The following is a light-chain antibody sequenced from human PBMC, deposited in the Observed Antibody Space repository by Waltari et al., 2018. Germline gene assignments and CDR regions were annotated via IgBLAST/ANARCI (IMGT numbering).Light chain of an antibody. Sequence: DIQMTQSPSTLSASVGDRVTITCRASQSISSSWAWDQQKPGKAPKLLIYDASSLESGVPSRFSGSGSGTEFTLTISSLQPDDFATYYCQQYNSYSYTFGQGTKLEIK. CDR3: QQYNSYSYT. CDR1: QSISSS. V-gene: IGKV1-5*01. J-gene: IGKJ2*01. CDR2: DAS.